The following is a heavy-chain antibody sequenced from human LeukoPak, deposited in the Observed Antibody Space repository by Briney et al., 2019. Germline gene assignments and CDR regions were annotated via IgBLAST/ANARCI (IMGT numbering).Heavy chain of an antibody. CDR1: GGTFNTHI. V-gene: IGHV1-69*08. J-gene: IGHJ5*02. CDR2: ITPIIGTT. D-gene: IGHD1-26*01. CDR3: TRVTLRGSKYNWFDP. Sequence: SVKVSCTSSGGTFNTHIFNWVRQAPGQGLEWMGRITPIIGTTKYAQRFQGRVTITADTSTSTAYLELRGLTYDDPAVYYCTRVTLRGSKYNWFDPWGQGTHVSVSS.